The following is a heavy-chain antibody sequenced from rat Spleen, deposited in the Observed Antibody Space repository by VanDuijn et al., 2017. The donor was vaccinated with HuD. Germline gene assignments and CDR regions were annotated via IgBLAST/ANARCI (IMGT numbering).Heavy chain of an antibody. J-gene: IGHJ3*01. Sequence: EVQLVESGGGLVQPGRSLKLSCVASGFTFSHYWMTWVRQAPGKGLEWVASVTNYGDTTYYPDSVKGRLTVSSDNAKSTLYLQMNSLRSEDTATYYCTRDRTSYNSGGGWFAYWGQGTLVTVSS. V-gene: IGHV5-31*01. CDR1: GFTFSHYW. D-gene: IGHD4-3*01. CDR2: VTNYGDTT. CDR3: TRDRTSYNSGGGWFAY.